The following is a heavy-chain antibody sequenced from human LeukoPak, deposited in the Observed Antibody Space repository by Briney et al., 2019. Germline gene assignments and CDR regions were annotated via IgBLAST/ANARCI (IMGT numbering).Heavy chain of an antibody. CDR1: GGSISSSSYY. Sequence: SETLSLTCTVSGGSISSSSYYWGWIRQPPGKGLEWIGSIYYTGSTYYNPSLKSRVTISVDTSKNQFSLKLSSVTAADTAVYYCARSGDFWSGYNNWFDPWGQGTLVTVSS. V-gene: IGHV4-39*07. CDR3: ARSGDFWSGYNNWFDP. CDR2: IYYTGST. D-gene: IGHD3-3*01. J-gene: IGHJ5*02.